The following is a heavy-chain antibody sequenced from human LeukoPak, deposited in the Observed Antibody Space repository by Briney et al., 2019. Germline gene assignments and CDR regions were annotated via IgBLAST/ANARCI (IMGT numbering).Heavy chain of an antibody. D-gene: IGHD3-3*01. Sequence: PSETLSLTCTVSGGSISSGSYYWGWIRQPPGKGLEWIGSIYYSGSTYYNPSLKSRITVSLDTSKNQFSLKLSSVTAADTAVYYCARDKTFEVVNFFVYWGQGTLVTVSS. CDR3: ARDKTFEVVNFFVY. V-gene: IGHV4-39*07. J-gene: IGHJ4*02. CDR1: GGSISSGSYY. CDR2: IYYSGST.